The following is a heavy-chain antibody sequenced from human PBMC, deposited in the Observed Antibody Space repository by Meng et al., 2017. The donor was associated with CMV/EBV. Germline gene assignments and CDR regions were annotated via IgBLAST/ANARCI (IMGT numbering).Heavy chain of an antibody. CDR2: IIPILGIA. J-gene: IGHJ5*02. V-gene: IGHV1-69*10. CDR3: ARRLTMIAGGGGWFDP. D-gene: IGHD3-22*01. Sequence: SVKVSCKASGGTFSSYAISWVRQAPGQGLEWMGGIIPILGIANYAQKFQGRVTITADKSTSTAYMERSSLRSEDTAVYYCARRLTMIAGGGGWFDPWGQGTLVTVSS. CDR1: GGTFSSYA.